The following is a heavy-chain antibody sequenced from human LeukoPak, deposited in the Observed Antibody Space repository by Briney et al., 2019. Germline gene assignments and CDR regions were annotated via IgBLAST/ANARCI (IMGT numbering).Heavy chain of an antibody. D-gene: IGHD6-19*01. CDR1: GFTFSSYW. CDR2: VSDSGSGT. CDR3: AKGKGSSGWYD. V-gene: IGHV3-23*01. J-gene: IGHJ4*02. Sequence: GGSLRLSXAASGFTFSSYWMSWVRQAPGRGLEWVSAVSDSGSGTYYADSVKGRFTISRDNSKNTLYLQMTSLRAEDTALYYCAKGKGSSGWYDWGQGTLVTVSS.